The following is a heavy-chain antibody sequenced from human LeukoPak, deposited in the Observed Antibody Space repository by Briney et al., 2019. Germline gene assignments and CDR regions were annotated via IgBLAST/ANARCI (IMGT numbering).Heavy chain of an antibody. CDR1: GFTFSSYD. D-gene: IGHD3-22*01. J-gene: IGHJ3*02. Sequence: GGSLRLSCAASGFTFSSYDMHWVRQATGKGLEWVSAIGTAGDTYYPGSVKGRFTISRENAKNSLYLQMNSLRAGDTAVYYCARGPPYYYDSSGGFDIWGQGTMVTVSS. CDR3: ARGPPYYYDSSGGFDI. CDR2: IGTAGDT. V-gene: IGHV3-13*01.